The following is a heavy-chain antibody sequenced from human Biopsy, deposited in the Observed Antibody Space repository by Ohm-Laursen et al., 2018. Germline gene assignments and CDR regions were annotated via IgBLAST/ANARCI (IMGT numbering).Heavy chain of an antibody. D-gene: IGHD3-10*01. CDR2: IYYSGST. Sequence: SDTLSLTWRVSGVYISDYYWSWIRQPPGRGLEWVGSIYYSGSTNYNPSLKSRVTISADTSKSQLSLHLTSVTATDTAVYYCARRLPLRGYAFDVWGQGTLVTVSS. CDR3: ARRLPLRGYAFDV. CDR1: GVYISDYY. J-gene: IGHJ3*01. V-gene: IGHV4-59*08.